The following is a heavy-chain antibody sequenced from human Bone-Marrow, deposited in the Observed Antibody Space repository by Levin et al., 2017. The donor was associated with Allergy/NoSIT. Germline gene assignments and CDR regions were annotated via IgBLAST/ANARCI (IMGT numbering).Heavy chain of an antibody. D-gene: IGHD4-17*01. CDR1: GGSFSGYY. V-gene: IGHV4-34*01. J-gene: IGHJ4*02. Sequence: SQTLSLTCAVYGGSFSGYYWSWLRQPPGKGLEWIGEINHSGSTNYNPSLKSRVTISVDTSKNQFSLKLSSVTAADTAVYYCARTLNGDYDVWGQGTLVTVSS. CDR3: ARTLNGDYDV. CDR2: INHSGST.